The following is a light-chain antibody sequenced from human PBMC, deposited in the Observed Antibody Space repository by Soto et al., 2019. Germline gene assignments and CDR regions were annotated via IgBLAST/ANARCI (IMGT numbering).Light chain of an antibody. J-gene: IGLJ1*01. CDR2: DVS. Sequence: QSALTQPASVSGSPGQSITISCTGTSSDVGGYNYVSWYQQHPGKAPKLMIYDVSNRPSGVSNRFSGSKSANTASLTISGLQAEDEADYYCSFNTRRRTSYVFGTGNKLTVL. CDR3: SFNTRRRTSYV. CDR1: SSDVGGYNY. V-gene: IGLV2-14*01.